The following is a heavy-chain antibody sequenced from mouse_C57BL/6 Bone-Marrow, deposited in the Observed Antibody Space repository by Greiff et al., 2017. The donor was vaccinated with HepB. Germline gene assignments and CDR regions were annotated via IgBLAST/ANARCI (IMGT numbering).Heavy chain of an antibody. CDR3: ARREGYYAMDY. J-gene: IGHJ4*01. CDR2: ISNGGGST. CDR1: GFTFSDYY. Sequence: DVQLVESGGGLVQPGGSLKLSCAASGFTFSDYYMYWVRQTPEKRLEWVAYISNGGGSTYYPDTVKGRFTISRDNAKNTLYLQMSRLKSEDTAMYYCARREGYYAMDYWGQGTSVTVSS. V-gene: IGHV5-12*01.